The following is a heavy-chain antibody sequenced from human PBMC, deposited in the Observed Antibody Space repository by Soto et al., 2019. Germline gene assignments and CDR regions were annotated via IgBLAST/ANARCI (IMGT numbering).Heavy chain of an antibody. J-gene: IGHJ6*03. CDR1: GGTFSSYT. D-gene: IGHD1-26*01. CDR2: IIPILGIA. Sequence: QVQLVQSGAEVKKPGSSVKVSCKASGGTFSSYTISWVRQAPGQGLEWMGRIIPILGIANYAQKFQGRVTITADKSTSKAYMELRSLRSEDTAVYYCARGAEYSYYMDVWGKGTTVTVSS. V-gene: IGHV1-69*02. CDR3: ARGAEYSYYMDV.